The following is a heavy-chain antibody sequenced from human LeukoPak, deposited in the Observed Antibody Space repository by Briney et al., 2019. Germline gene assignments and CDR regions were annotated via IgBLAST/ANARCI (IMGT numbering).Heavy chain of an antibody. CDR3: ARDLWGGYYDSSGYYFDY. CDR2: IYSGGST. V-gene: IGHV3-66*01. Sequence: GGSLRLSCASSGFTFSRYDMSWVRQAPGKGLEWVSVIYSGGSTYYADSVKGRFTISRDNSKNTLYLQMNSLRAEDTAVYYCARDLWGGYYDSSGYYFDYWGQGTLVTVSS. D-gene: IGHD3-22*01. CDR1: GFTFSRYD. J-gene: IGHJ4*02.